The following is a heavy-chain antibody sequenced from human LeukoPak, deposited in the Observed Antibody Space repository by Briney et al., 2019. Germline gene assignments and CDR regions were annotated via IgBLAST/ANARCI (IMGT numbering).Heavy chain of an antibody. CDR2: IIPIFGTA. Sequence: SVKVSCKASGGTFSSYAISWVRQAPGQGLEWMGGIIPIFGTANYAQKFQGRVTITTDESTSTAYMELSSLRSEDTAVYYCASGYDSSGYELDYWGQGTLVIVSS. V-gene: IGHV1-69*05. CDR3: ASGYDSSGYELDY. D-gene: IGHD3-22*01. CDR1: GGTFSSYA. J-gene: IGHJ4*02.